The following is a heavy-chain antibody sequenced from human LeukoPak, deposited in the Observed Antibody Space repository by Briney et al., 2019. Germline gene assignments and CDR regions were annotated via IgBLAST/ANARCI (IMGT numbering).Heavy chain of an antibody. V-gene: IGHV3-23*01. CDR2: ISGSGGST. J-gene: IGHJ4*02. CDR3: AKDLFHGLGTRFVDS. D-gene: IGHD3-10*01. Sequence: PGGSLRLSCAASGFTFSSYAMSWVRQAPGKGLEWVSAISGSGGSTYYADSVKGRFTISRDNSKNTLFLQMNSLRAEDTAVYYCAKDLFHGLGTRFVDSWGQGTLVTVSS. CDR1: GFTFSSYA.